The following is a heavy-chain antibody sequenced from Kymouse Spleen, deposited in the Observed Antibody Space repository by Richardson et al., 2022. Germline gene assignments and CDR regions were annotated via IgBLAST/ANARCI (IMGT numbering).Heavy chain of an antibody. CDR3: AKRDSSGWYYYYGMDV. Sequence: QVQLVESGGGVVQPGRSLRLSCAASGFTFSSYGMHWVRQAPGKGLEWVAVISYDGSNKYYADSVKGRFTISRDNSKNTLYLQMNSLRAEDTAVYYCAKRDSSGWYYYYGMDVWGQGTTVTVSS. V-gene: IGHV3-30*18. J-gene: IGHJ6*02. CDR2: ISYDGSNK. CDR1: GFTFSSYG. D-gene: IGHD6-19*01.